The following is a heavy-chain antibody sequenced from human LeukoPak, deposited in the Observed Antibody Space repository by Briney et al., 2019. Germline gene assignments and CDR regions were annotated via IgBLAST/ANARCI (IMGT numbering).Heavy chain of an antibody. Sequence: ASVKVSCKASGYTFNNYDINWVRQAPGQGLEWMGWMNPNSGNTGYAQKFQGRVTMTRNTSISTAYMELSSLRSEDTAVYYCARDPRSGYHDYWGQGTLVTVSS. CDR1: GYTFNNYD. D-gene: IGHD3-22*01. CDR2: MNPNSGNT. CDR3: ARDPRSGYHDY. J-gene: IGHJ4*02. V-gene: IGHV1-8*01.